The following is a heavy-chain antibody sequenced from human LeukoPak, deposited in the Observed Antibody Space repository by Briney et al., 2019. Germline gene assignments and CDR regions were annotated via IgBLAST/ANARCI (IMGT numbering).Heavy chain of an antibody. CDR2: INPNSGGT. CDR3: ARGTPYCSSTSCSIDY. CDR1: GYTFTGYY. D-gene: IGHD2-2*01. Sequence: GASVKVSCKASGYTFTGYYMHWVRQAPGQGLEWMGWINPNSGGTNYAQKFQGRVTMTRDTSISTAYMELSRLRSDDTAVYYCARGTPYCSSTSCSIDYWGQGTLVTVSS. J-gene: IGHJ4*02. V-gene: IGHV1-2*02.